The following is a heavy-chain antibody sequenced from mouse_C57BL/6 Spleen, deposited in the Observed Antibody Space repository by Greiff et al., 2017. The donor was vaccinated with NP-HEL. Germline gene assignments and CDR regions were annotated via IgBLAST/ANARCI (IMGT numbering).Heavy chain of an antibody. CDR3: TTDYYGSSYYD. Sequence: EVQLQQSGAELVRPGASVKLSCTASGFNIKDDYMHWVKQRPEQGLEWIGWIDPENGDTEYASKFQGKATITADTSSNTAYLQLSSLTSEDTAVYYCTTDYYGSSYYDWGQGTTLTVSS. J-gene: IGHJ2*01. CDR1: GFNIKDDY. CDR2: IDPENGDT. V-gene: IGHV14-4*01. D-gene: IGHD1-1*01.